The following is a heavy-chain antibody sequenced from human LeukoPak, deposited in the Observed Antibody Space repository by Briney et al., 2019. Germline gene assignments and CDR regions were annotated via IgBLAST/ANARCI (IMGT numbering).Heavy chain of an antibody. D-gene: IGHD6-19*01. V-gene: IGHV3-21*01. Sequence: GGSLSLSCAASGFTFSSYSMNWVRQAPGKGLEWVSSISSSSSYIYYADSVKGRLTISRDNAKNSLYLQMNSLRAEDTAVYYCARDSSGWYRADYWGQGTLVTVSS. CDR2: ISSSSSYI. CDR3: ARDSSGWYRADY. CDR1: GFTFSSYS. J-gene: IGHJ4*02.